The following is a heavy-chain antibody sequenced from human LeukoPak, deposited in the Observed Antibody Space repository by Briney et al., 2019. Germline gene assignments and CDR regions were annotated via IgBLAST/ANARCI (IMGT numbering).Heavy chain of an antibody. Sequence: PSETLSLTCTVSGGSISSSSYYWGWIRQPPGKGLEWIGSIYYSGSTYYNPSLKSRVTISVDTSKNQFSLKLSSVTAADTAVYYCAKDQVTRDYAYFDYWGQGTLVTVSS. CDR3: AKDQVTRDYAYFDY. CDR2: IYYSGST. CDR1: GGSISSSSYY. V-gene: IGHV4-39*07. D-gene: IGHD4-17*01. J-gene: IGHJ4*02.